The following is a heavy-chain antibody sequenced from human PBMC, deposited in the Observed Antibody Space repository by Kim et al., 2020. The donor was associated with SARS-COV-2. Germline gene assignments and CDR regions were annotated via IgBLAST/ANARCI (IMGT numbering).Heavy chain of an antibody. CDR2: ISWNSGSI. CDR3: AKVISSSWRPGGGMDG. J-gene: IGHJ6*04. CDR1: GFTFDDYA. V-gene: IGHV3-9*01. Sequence: GGSLRLSCAASGFTFDDYAMHWVRQAPGKGLEWVSGISWNSGSIGYADSVKGRFTISRDNAKNSLYLQMNSLRAEDTALYYCAKVISSSWRPGGGMDGWGEGATVTVSS. D-gene: IGHD6-13*01.